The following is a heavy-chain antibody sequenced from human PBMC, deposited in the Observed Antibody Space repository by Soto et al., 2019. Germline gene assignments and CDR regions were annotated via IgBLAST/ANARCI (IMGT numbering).Heavy chain of an antibody. J-gene: IGHJ6*02. CDR3: ATVGYCSSTSCQTRYYYYGMDV. D-gene: IGHD2-2*03. CDR2: ISRSGSDI. CDR1: GFTFNDYS. Sequence: QVQLVESGGGLVKPGGSLRLSCAASGFTFNDYSMNWVRQAPGKGLEWVSYISRSGSDIYYADSVKGRFTISRDNAKNSLFLQMNSLRAEDTAVYYCATVGYCSSTSCQTRYYYYGMDVWGQGTTVTVSS. V-gene: IGHV3-11*01.